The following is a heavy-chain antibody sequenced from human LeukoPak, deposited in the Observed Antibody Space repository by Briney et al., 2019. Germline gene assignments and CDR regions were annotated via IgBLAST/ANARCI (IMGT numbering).Heavy chain of an antibody. J-gene: IGHJ4*02. CDR1: GYTFTSYA. CDR2: INAGNGNT. D-gene: IGHD6-13*01. Sequence: ASVEVSCKASGYTFTSYAMHWVRQAPGQRLEWMGWINAGNGNTKYSQKFQGRVTITRDTSASTAYMELSSLRSEDTAVYYCARDSGGRQLVRRYFDYWGQGTLVTVSS. V-gene: IGHV1-3*01. CDR3: ARDSGGRQLVRRYFDY.